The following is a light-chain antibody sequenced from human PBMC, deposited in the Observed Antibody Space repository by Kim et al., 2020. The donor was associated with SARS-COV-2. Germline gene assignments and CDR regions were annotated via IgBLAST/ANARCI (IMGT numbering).Light chain of an antibody. J-gene: IGKJ2*01. V-gene: IGKV3-20*01. CDR2: GAS. CDR1: QSVSSSY. CDR3: QQYGSSPRT. Sequence: EIVLTQSPGTLSLSPGERATLSCRASQSVSSSYLAWYQQKPGQAPRLLIYGASSRATGIPDRFSGRGSGTDFTLTISRLEPEDCAVYYCQQYGSSPRTFGQENKLDI.